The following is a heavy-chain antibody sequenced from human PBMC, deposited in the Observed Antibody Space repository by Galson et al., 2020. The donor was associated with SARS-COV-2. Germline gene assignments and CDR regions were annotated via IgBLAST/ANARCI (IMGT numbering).Heavy chain of an antibody. D-gene: IGHD3-9*01. Sequence: GASVKVSCKVSGYTLTELSMHWVRQAPGKGLEWMGGFDPEDGETIYAQKFQGRVTMTEDTSTDTAYMELSRLRSEDTAVYYCATGGILRAGCFYPWGHETLVAVSS. CDR3: ATGGILRAGCFYP. CDR1: GYTLTELS. CDR2: FDPEDGET. J-gene: IGHJ5*02. V-gene: IGHV1-24*01.